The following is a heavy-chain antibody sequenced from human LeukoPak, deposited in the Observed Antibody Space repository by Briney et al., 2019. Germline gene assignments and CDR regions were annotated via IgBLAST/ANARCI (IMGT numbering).Heavy chain of an antibody. CDR1: GFTFSTHG. CDR2: IRGNGITT. CDR3: AKDDRWLQYND. D-gene: IGHD5-24*01. J-gene: IGHJ4*02. V-gene: IGHV3-23*01. Sequence: GGSLRLSCSASGFTFSTHGMNWVRQAPGRGLEWVSGIRGNGITTYYADSVKSRFTISRDNSKNTVYLQMNSLRAEDTAIYYCAKDDRWLQYNDWGQGTLVTVSS.